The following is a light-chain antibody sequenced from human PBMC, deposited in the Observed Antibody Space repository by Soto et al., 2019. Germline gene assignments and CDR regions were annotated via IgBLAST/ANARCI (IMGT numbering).Light chain of an antibody. J-gene: IGKJ1*01. CDR1: QSVSSN. V-gene: IGKV3-15*01. CDR2: GAS. CDR3: QQYNNWPWT. Sequence: EIVMTQSPATLSVSPGERATLSCRASQSVSSNLACYQQKPGQAPRLLIYGASTRATGIPARFSGSGSGTELTLTISSLQSEDFAVYYCQQYNNWPWTFGQGTKVEIK.